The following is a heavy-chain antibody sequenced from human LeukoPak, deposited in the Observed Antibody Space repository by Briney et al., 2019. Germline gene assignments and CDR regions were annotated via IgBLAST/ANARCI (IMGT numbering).Heavy chain of an antibody. CDR1: GGSISSYY. CDR2: IYYSGST. Sequence: SETLSLTCTVSGGSISSYYWSWIRQPPGKGLEWIGYIYYSGSTNYNPSLKSRVTISVDTSKNQFSLKLSSVTAADTAVYYCARVHGYYDFWSGYYTYYFDYWGQGTLVTVSS. D-gene: IGHD3-3*01. V-gene: IGHV4-59*01. CDR3: ARVHGYYDFWSGYYTYYFDY. J-gene: IGHJ4*02.